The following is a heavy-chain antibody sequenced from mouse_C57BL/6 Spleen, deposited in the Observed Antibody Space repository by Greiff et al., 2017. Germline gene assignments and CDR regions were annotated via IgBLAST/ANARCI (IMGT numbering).Heavy chain of an antibody. D-gene: IGHD1-1*01. CDR1: GYSITSGYY. Sequence: VQLQQSGPGLVKPSQSLSLTCSVTGYSITSGYYWNWIRQFPGNKLEWMGYISYDGSNNYNPSLKNRISITRDPSKNQFFLKLNSVTTEDTATYYCARGYYGSSYGYFDVWGTGTTVTVSS. CDR3: ARGYYGSSYGYFDV. V-gene: IGHV3-6*01. CDR2: ISYDGSN. J-gene: IGHJ1*03.